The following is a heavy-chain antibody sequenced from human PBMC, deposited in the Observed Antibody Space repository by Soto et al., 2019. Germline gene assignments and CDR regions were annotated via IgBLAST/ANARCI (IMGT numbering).Heavy chain of an antibody. Sequence: GSLILSCSVSGLTFSAYWMHWVRQVPGKGLTWVSRISDDGSTATYADSVKGRFVISRDNAKNSLYLEMNTLRADDSGLYYCARGPRVSSTGTGAHWGRGTLVTVYS. CDR1: GLTFSAYW. J-gene: IGHJ4*02. CDR2: ISDDGSTA. V-gene: IGHV3-74*01. D-gene: IGHD1-1*01. CDR3: ARGPRVSSTGTGAH.